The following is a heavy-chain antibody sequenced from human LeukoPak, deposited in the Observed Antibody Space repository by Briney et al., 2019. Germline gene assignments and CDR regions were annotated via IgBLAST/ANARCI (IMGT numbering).Heavy chain of an antibody. Sequence: PSETLSLTCTVSGGSISSGDYYWSWIRQPPGKGLEWIGYIYHSGSTYYNPSLKSRVTISVDRSKNQFSLKLSSVTAADTAVYYCARESIWAAAGPGAFDIWGQGTMVTVSS. V-gene: IGHV4-30-4*01. CDR3: ARESIWAAAGPGAFDI. CDR1: GGSISSGDYY. J-gene: IGHJ3*02. D-gene: IGHD6-13*01. CDR2: IYHSGST.